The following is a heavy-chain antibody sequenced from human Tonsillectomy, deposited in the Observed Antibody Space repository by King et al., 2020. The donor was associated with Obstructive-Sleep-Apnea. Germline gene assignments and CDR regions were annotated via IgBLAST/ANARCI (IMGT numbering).Heavy chain of an antibody. J-gene: IGHJ4*02. V-gene: IGHV3-9*01. D-gene: IGHD6-13*01. CDR1: GFNFGDYA. CDR2: ISWNSANI. CDR3: VKDSSSCLDY. Sequence: VQLVESGGGLVQPGRSLRLSCVGSGFNFGDYAMHWVRQAPGKGLEWVSVISWNSANIDYADSIKGRFTISRDNAKNSLYLQMNSLRVEDTALYYCVKDSSSCLDYWGQGTLVTVSS.